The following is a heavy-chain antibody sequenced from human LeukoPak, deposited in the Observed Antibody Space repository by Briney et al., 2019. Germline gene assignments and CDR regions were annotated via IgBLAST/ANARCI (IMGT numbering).Heavy chain of an antibody. Sequence: GASVKVSCKVSGYTLTELSMHWVRQAPGKGLEWMGGFDPEDGETIYAQKFQGRVTMTEVTSTDTAYMELSSLRSEDTAVYYCATLYGSGSYVRPFDPWGQGTLVTVSS. D-gene: IGHD3-10*01. CDR1: GYTLTELS. CDR2: FDPEDGET. CDR3: ATLYGSGSYVRPFDP. J-gene: IGHJ5*02. V-gene: IGHV1-24*01.